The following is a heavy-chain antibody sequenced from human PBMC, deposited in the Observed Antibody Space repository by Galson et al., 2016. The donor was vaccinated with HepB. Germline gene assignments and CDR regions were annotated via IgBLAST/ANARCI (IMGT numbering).Heavy chain of an antibody. Sequence: SLRLSCAASGFTFSSYEMNWVRQAPGKGLEWVSYISSSGNTICYADSVKGRFTISRDNAKDSLYLQMNSLRAEDTAVYYCASYPGYFLGNWGQGTLVTVSS. CDR1: GFTFSSYE. CDR2: ISSSGNTI. V-gene: IGHV3-48*03. CDR3: ASYPGYFLGN. J-gene: IGHJ4*02. D-gene: IGHD3-9*01.